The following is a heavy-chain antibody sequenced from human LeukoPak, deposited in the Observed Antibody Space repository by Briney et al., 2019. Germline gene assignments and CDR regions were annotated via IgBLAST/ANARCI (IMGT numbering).Heavy chain of an antibody. V-gene: IGHV4-38-2*02. CDR3: ARSRQWLGQYYFDY. D-gene: IGHD6-19*01. CDR1: GYSISSGYY. CDR2: IYHSGST. Sequence: SETLSLTCTVSGYSISSGYYWGWIRQPPGKGLDWIGTIYHSGSTYYNPSLKSRVTISVDTSKNQFSLKLSSVTAADTAVYYCARSRQWLGQYYFDYWGQGTLVTVSS. J-gene: IGHJ4*02.